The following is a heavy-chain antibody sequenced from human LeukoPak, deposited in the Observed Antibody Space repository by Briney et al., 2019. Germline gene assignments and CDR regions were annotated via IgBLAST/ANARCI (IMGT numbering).Heavy chain of an antibody. D-gene: IGHD3-22*01. V-gene: IGHV3-15*01. CDR1: GFTFSSYA. J-gene: IGHJ4*02. Sequence: GRSLRLSCAASGFTFSSYAMHWVRRAPGKGLEWVGRIKSESVGGAIDYAAPVKGRFTISRDDSRNTAYLQMNSLKTEDTAFYYCTTTYHYDSSGYSSYYWGQGTLVTVSS. CDR2: IKSESVGGAI. CDR3: TTTYHYDSSGYSSYY.